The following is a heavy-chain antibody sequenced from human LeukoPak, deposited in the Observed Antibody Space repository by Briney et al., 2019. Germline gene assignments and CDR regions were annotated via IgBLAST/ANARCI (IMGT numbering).Heavy chain of an antibody. Sequence: GGSLRLSCAASGFTFSSYAMHWVRQAPGKGLEWVAVISYDGSNKYYADSVKGRFTISRDNAKNSLYLQMNSLRAEDTAVYYCARDGRRPYGDYFRFDYWGQGTLVTVSS. CDR3: ARDGRRPYGDYFRFDY. D-gene: IGHD4-17*01. J-gene: IGHJ4*02. CDR2: ISYDGSNK. CDR1: GFTFSSYA. V-gene: IGHV3-30-3*01.